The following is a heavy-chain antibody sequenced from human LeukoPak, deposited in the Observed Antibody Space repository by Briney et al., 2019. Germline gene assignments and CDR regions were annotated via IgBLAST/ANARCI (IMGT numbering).Heavy chain of an antibody. Sequence: GGSLRLSCAASGFTFSRSAMSWVRQAPGKGLEWVSAISGSGGRTYYADSVKGRFTISRDNSKNTLYVQVNSLGTEDTAAYYCAKGSYYDSSGSFYFDYWGQGTLVTVSS. CDR2: ISGSGGRT. J-gene: IGHJ4*02. V-gene: IGHV3-23*01. CDR1: GFTFSRSA. CDR3: AKGSYYDSSGSFYFDY. D-gene: IGHD3-22*01.